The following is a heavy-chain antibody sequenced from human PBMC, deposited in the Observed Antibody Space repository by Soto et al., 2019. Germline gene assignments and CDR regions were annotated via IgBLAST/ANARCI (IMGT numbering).Heavy chain of an antibody. CDR2: IYPGDSDT. J-gene: IGHJ6*02. CDR1: GYSFTSYW. Sequence: PGESLKSSCKGSGYSFTSYWIGWVRQMPGKGLQWMGIIYPGDSDTRYSPSFQGQVTISADKSISTAYLQWSSLKASDTAMYYCARLPIVVVPAANTYYYYYYGMDVWGQGTTVTVSS. D-gene: IGHD2-2*01. CDR3: ARLPIVVVPAANTYYYYYYGMDV. V-gene: IGHV5-51*01.